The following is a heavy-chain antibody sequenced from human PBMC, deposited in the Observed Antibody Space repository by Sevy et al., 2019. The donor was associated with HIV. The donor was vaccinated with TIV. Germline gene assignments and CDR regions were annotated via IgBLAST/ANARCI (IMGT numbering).Heavy chain of an antibody. CDR3: ARTDYYGSGTYYTLAFFDY. V-gene: IGHV4-38-2*02. CDR1: GYSISSGYY. J-gene: IGHJ4*02. CDR2: INHSGST. Sequence: SETLSLTCTVSGYSISSGYYWGWIRQPPGKGLEWIGSINHSGSTSCNPSLMSRVTISIDTSKNQFSLKLSSVTAADTAVYYCARTDYYGSGTYYTLAFFDYWGRGTLVTVSS. D-gene: IGHD3-10*01.